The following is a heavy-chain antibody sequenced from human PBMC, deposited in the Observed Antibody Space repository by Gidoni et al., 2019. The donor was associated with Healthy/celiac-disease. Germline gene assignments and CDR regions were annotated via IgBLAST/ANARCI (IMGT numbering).Heavy chain of an antibody. CDR2: FDPEDGET. J-gene: IGHJ6*03. CDR3: ATGDPRFYYYYYMDV. D-gene: IGHD4-17*01. V-gene: IGHV1-24*01. Sequence: LQAPGKGLEWMGGFDPEDGETIYAQKFQGRVTMTEDTSTDTAYMELSSLRSEDTAVYYCATGDPRFYYYYYMDVWGKGTTVTVSS.